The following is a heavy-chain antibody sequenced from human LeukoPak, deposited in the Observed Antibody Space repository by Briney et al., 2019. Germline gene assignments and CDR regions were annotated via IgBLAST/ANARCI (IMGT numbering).Heavy chain of an antibody. V-gene: IGHV4-31*03. CDR2: IYYSGST. J-gene: IGHJ5*02. CDR1: GGSISSGGYY. Sequence: SQTLSLTCTVSGGSISSGGYYWSWIRQHPGKGLEWIGYIYYSGSTYYNPSLKSRVTISVDTSKNQFSLKLSSVTAADTAVYYCARIASSFWSGYYNQWFDPWGQGTLVTVSS. D-gene: IGHD3-3*01. CDR3: ARIASSFWSGYYNQWFDP.